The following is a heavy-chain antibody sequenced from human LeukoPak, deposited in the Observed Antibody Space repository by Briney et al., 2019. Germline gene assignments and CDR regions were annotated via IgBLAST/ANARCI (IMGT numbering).Heavy chain of an antibody. V-gene: IGHV1-2*02. Sequence: ASVKVSCKASGYTFTVYYMHWVRQAPGQGLEWMGWINPNSGGTNYAQKFQGRVTMTRDTSISTAYMELSRLRSDDTAVYYCARPGFDYGGLSVDYWGQGTLVTVSS. CDR2: INPNSGGT. CDR3: ARPGFDYGGLSVDY. J-gene: IGHJ4*02. D-gene: IGHD4-23*01. CDR1: GYTFTVYY.